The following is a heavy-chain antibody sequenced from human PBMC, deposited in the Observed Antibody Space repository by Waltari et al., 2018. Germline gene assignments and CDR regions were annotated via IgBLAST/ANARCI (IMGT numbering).Heavy chain of an antibody. D-gene: IGHD2-2*01. V-gene: IGHV3-9*01. CDR3: AKDVSLYQIKPAFDS. Sequence: EVQLVESGGGLVQPGGSLRLSCTASGFILNDYPRNWVRQPPGKGLEWVSGINWNSGTMGYADSVKGRFTISRDNAKNSLYLQMSGLRPEDTAFYYCAKDVSLYQIKPAFDSWGQGVLVTVSS. CDR2: INWNSGTM. CDR1: GFILNDYP. J-gene: IGHJ4*02.